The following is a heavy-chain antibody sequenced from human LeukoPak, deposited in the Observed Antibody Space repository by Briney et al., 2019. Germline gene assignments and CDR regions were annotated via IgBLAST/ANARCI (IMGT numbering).Heavy chain of an antibody. V-gene: IGHV3-23*01. D-gene: IGHD1-14*01. CDR2: ISGSGTST. CDR3: ANDLPGKVWFDS. CDR1: GFSFSNYA. J-gene: IGHJ5*01. Sequence: PGGSLRLSCAASGFSFSNYAMTWARQAPGKGLEWVSSISGSGTSTYYADSVKGRFTIPRDNSKNTVYLQMNSLRVEDTAVYYCANDLPGKVWFDSWGQGTLVIVSS.